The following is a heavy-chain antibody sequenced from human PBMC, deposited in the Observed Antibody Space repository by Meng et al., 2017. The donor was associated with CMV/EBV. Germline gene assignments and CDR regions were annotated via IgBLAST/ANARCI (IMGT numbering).Heavy chain of an antibody. Sequence: QVQLVQSGAEVKKPGSSVKVYCKASGGTFSSYAISWVRQAPGQGLEWMGGIIPIFGTANYAQKFQGRVMITADESTSTAYMELSSLRSEDTAVYYCAREGGIVVVPAAPGWFDPWGQGTLVTVSS. CDR1: GGTFSSYA. D-gene: IGHD2-2*01. CDR3: AREGGIVVVPAAPGWFDP. J-gene: IGHJ5*02. V-gene: IGHV1-69*12. CDR2: IIPIFGTA.